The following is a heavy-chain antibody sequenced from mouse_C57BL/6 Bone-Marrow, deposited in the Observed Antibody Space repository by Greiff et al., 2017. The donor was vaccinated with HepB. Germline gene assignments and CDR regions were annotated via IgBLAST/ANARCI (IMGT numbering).Heavy chain of an antibody. D-gene: IGHD4-1*01. V-gene: IGHV1-81*01. CDR3: ARLGAWFAY. CDR1: GYTFTSYG. Sequence: VKLMESGAELARPGASVKLSCKASGYTFTSYGISWVKQRTGQGLEWIGEIYPRSGNTYYNEKFKGKATLTADKSSSTAYMELRSLTSEDSAVYFCARLGAWFAYWGQGTPVTVSA. J-gene: IGHJ3*01. CDR2: IYPRSGNT.